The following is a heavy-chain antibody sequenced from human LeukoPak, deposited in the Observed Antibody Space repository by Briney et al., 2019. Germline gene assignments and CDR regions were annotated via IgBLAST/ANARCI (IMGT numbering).Heavy chain of an antibody. V-gene: IGHV3-23*01. CDR1: GFTFNNGP. D-gene: IGHD3-3*01. CDR3: AKSVAIYFYYGLDV. Sequence: PGGSLRLSCAASGFTFNNGPMSWVRQAPGKGLEWVSAISGSGGSTYYADSVKGRFTISRDNSKNTLFLQMNSPRAEDTAPYSCAKSVAIYFYYGLDVWGQGTTVTVSS. J-gene: IGHJ6*02. CDR2: ISGSGGST.